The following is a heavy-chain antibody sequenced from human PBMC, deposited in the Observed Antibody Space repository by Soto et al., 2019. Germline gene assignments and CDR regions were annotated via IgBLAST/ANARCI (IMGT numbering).Heavy chain of an antibody. CDR1: GYTFTSYG. CDR2: INPSGGST. D-gene: IGHD3-22*01. Sequence: ASVKVSCKASGYTFTSYGISWVRQAPGQGLEWMGIINPSGGSTTYAQKFQGRVTMTRDTSTSTVYMELTSLRSEDTAVYYCARVDGYYDSSGWDAFDIWGQGTMVTVSS. J-gene: IGHJ3*02. CDR3: ARVDGYYDSSGWDAFDI. V-gene: IGHV1-46*01.